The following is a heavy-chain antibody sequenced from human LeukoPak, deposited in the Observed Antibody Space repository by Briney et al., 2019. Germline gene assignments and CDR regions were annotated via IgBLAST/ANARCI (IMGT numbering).Heavy chain of an antibody. CDR2: IYYSGST. D-gene: IGHD3-9*01. CDR1: GGSISSYY. CDR3: ARAYYDILTGYYK. V-gene: IGHV4-59*08. Sequence: SETLSLTCTVSGGSISSYYWSWIRQPPGKGLEWIGYIYYSGSTNYNPSLKSRVTLSVDTSKNQFSLKLSSVTAADTAVYYCARAYYDILTGYYKWGQGTLVTVSS. J-gene: IGHJ4*02.